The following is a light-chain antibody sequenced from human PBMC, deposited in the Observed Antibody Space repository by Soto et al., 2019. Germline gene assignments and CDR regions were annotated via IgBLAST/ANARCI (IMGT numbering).Light chain of an antibody. CDR1: SSDVGSYDR. Sequence: QSALTQPPSVSGSPGQSVTISCSGTSSDVGSYDRVSWSWYQQSPGTAPKLIIYEVSDRPSGVPDRFSGSKSCDTASLTIAGHQAEDEADYYCSSYISTSTSVFGTGTKLTVL. CDR3: SSYISTSTSV. J-gene: IGLJ1*01. CDR2: EVS. V-gene: IGLV2-18*02.